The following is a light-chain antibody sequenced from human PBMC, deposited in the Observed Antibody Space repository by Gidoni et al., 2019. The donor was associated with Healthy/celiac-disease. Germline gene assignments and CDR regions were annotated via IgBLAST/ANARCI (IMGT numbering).Light chain of an antibody. V-gene: IGLV6-57*01. Sequence: NFMLTTPHSASESPEETVPIACTRSSGSIASNYLQGYQQRPGSSPTTVIYEDNQRPSGVPDPFSGSIDSSSNSASLTISGLKTEDEADCYCQSYDSSNHVFGSGTKVTVL. CDR1: SGSIASNY. CDR2: EDN. CDR3: QSYDSSNHV. J-gene: IGLJ6*01.